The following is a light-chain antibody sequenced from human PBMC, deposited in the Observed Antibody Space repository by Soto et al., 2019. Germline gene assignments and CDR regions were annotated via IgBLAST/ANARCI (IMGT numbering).Light chain of an antibody. CDR2: GAS. J-gene: IGKJ1*01. V-gene: IGKV3-20*01. Sequence: EVVLTQSPSTLSLSPGERAALSGRASQSVSSSYLAWYQKKPGQAPRLLIYGASSRATGIPDRVSGIASGTDVTLTISRLETEECAVYYCQQYGSSRWTFGQGTKVDIK. CDR1: QSVSSSY. CDR3: QQYGSSRWT.